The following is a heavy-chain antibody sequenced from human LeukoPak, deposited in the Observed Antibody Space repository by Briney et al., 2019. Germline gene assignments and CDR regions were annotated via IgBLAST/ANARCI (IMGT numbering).Heavy chain of an antibody. CDR3: ASLARILYLLPYGAVNY. Sequence: SETLSLTCTVSGGSISSSSYYWGWIRQPPGKGLERIGSIYYSGSTYYNPSLKSRVTISVDTSKNQFSLKLSSVTAADTAVYYCASLARILYLLPYGAVNYWGQGTLVTVSS. CDR1: GGSISSSSYY. D-gene: IGHD2/OR15-2a*01. CDR2: IYYSGST. V-gene: IGHV4-39*07. J-gene: IGHJ4*02.